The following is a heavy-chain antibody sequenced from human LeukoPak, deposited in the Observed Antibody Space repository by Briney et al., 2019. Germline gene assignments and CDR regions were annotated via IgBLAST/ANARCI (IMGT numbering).Heavy chain of an antibody. D-gene: IGHD4-17*01. CDR1: GYTVTAYY. CDR2: IDPNSGGT. Sequence: ASVKVSCKASGYTVTAYYMHWLRQAPGQGLEWMGWIDPNSGGTNYAQKFQDRVTMTRDTSISTAYMELSRLRSDDTAVYYCARDGPSTVISDYWGQGTLVTVSS. J-gene: IGHJ4*02. CDR3: ARDGPSTVISDY. V-gene: IGHV1-2*02.